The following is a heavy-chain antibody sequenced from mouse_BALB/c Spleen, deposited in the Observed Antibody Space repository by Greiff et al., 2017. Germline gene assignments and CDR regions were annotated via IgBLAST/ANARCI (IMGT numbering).Heavy chain of an antibody. CDR1: GFTFSSYA. V-gene: IGHV5-6-5*01. Sequence: DVMLVESGGGLVKPGGSLKLSCAASGFTFSSYAMSWVRQTPEKRLEWVASISSGGSTSYPDSVKGRFTISRDNARNILYLQMSSLRSRDTAMYYCAGEGAVVDYAMGYWGQGTSVTVSS. J-gene: IGHJ4*01. D-gene: IGHD1-1*01. CDR2: ISSGGST. CDR3: AGEGAVVDYAMGY.